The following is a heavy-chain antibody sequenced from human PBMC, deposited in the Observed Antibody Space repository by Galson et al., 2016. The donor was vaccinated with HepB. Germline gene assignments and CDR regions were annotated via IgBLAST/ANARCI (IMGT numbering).Heavy chain of an antibody. CDR1: GFTFDDYA. D-gene: IGHD6-13*01. J-gene: IGHJ6*02. V-gene: IGHV3-43D*03. CDR3: AKDIQRDSSSWYGGIYGMDV. Sequence: SLRLSCAASGFTFDDYAMHWARQAPGKGLEWVSLISWDGGSTYYADSVKGRFTISRDNSKNSLYLQMNSLRAEDTALYYCAKDIQRDSSSWYGGIYGMDVWGQGTTVTVSS. CDR2: ISWDGGST.